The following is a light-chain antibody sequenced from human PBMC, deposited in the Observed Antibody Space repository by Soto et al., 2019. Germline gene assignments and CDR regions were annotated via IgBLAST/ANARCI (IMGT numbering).Light chain of an antibody. CDR2: DVN. Sequence: QCPLIQAPSVSGSPGQSFNISCSATTSDIDNYDSVSWYKEAPGTAPRLMIYDVNNRPSGAPDRFSGSTSGNPASLTISRLQAEEETDYFSRLYNSTGSPIFGPGTKVTVL. J-gene: IGLJ1*01. V-gene: IGLV2-18*01. CDR3: RLYNSTGSPI. CDR1: TSDIDNYDS.